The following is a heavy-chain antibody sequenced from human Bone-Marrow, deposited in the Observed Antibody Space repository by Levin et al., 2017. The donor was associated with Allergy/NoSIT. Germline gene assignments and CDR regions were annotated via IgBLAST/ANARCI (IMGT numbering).Heavy chain of an antibody. CDR3: ARQAVPAAMNGFDS. V-gene: IGHV4-59*08. CDR1: GASISSFY. CDR2: IYYSGST. Sequence: SQTLSLTCTVSGASISSFYWSWIRQPPGKGLEWIGYIYYSGSTNYSPSRKSRVSMSADMSRNQVYLTMSSVTAADTAVYSCARQAVPAAMNGFDSWGQGTLVTVSS. D-gene: IGHD2-2*01. J-gene: IGHJ5*01.